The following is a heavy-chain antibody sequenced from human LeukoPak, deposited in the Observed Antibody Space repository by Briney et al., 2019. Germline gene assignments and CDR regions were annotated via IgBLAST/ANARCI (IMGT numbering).Heavy chain of an antibody. CDR1: GFTFNNYA. J-gene: IGHJ4*02. Sequence: GGSLRLSCAASGFTFNNYAMSWVRQAPGKGPEWVSGISGSGGSTHYADSVKGRFTISRDNSKNTLYLQMNSLRAEDTAVYYCAKVEGSWYADYWGQGTLVTVSS. CDR3: AKVEGSWYADY. D-gene: IGHD6-13*01. V-gene: IGHV3-23*01. CDR2: ISGSGGST.